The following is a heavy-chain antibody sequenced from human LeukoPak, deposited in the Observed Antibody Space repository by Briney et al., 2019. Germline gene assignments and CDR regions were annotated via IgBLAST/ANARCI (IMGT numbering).Heavy chain of an antibody. Sequence: TGGSLRLSCAASGFTFSSYGMHWVRQAPGKGLDWVAFIRYDGSNEYYADSVKGRFTISRDNSKNTLYLQMNSLRVEDTAVYLCAKDQRKIPYYYTSASSRLPDYWGQGTLVTVSS. D-gene: IGHD3-10*01. J-gene: IGHJ4*02. CDR3: AKDQRKIPYYYTSASSRLPDY. V-gene: IGHV3-30*02. CDR1: GFTFSSYG. CDR2: IRYDGSNE.